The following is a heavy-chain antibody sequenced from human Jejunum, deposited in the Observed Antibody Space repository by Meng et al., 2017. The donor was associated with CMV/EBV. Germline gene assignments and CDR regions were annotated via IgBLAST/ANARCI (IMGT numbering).Heavy chain of an antibody. V-gene: IGHV1-2*02. D-gene: IGHD5-12*01. Sequence: CKAAGYTFTAYYLHWVRQAPGQGLEWMGWVYPPSGVTEYARRFQGRVTMTRDTSITTAYMELSRLTSGDTALYYCAAVTYSAYNDFDYWGQGTLVTVSS. J-gene: IGHJ4*02. CDR1: GYTFTAYY. CDR3: AAVTYSAYNDFDY. CDR2: VYPPSGVT.